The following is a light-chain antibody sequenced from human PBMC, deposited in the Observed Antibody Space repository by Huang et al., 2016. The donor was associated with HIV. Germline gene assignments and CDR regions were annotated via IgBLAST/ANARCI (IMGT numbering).Light chain of an antibody. V-gene: IGKV1-39*01. Sequence: DIQMNQTPSSLSASVGDRVTITCRAGQNIDNYLNWYQHKPGKAPKLLIYAASTLQTGVPSRFSGGGSGTDFTRTISSLQPEDFATYYCQQSYSPPRTFGPGTKVEIK. CDR2: AAS. CDR1: QNIDNY. CDR3: QQSYSPPRT. J-gene: IGKJ1*01.